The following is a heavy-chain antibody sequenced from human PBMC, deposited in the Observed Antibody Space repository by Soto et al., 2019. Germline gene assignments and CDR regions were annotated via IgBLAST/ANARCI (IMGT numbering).Heavy chain of an antibody. CDR2: INHSGST. J-gene: IGHJ5*02. V-gene: IGHV4-34*01. CDR3: ARGRIRKYSSSSGGLGSCWFDP. Sequence: SETLSLTCAVYGGSFSGYYWSWIRQPPGKGLEWIGEINHSGSTNYNPSLKSRVTISVDTSKNQFSLKLSSVTAADTAVYYCARGRIRKYSSSSGGLGSCWFDPWGQGTLVTASS. D-gene: IGHD6-6*01. CDR1: GGSFSGYY.